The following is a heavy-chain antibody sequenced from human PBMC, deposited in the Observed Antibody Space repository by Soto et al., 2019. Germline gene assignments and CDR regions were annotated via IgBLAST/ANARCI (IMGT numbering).Heavy chain of an antibody. CDR2: IYYSGST. V-gene: IGHV4-59*01. D-gene: IGHD3-22*01. CDR1: GGSISSYY. CDR3: ARGNYDSSGYYYCDY. J-gene: IGHJ4*02. Sequence: SETLSLTCTVSGGSISSYYWSWIRQPPGKGLEWIGYIYYSGSTNYNPSLKSRVTISVDTSKNQFSLKLSSVTAADTAVYYCARGNYDSSGYYYCDYWGQGTLVTVSS.